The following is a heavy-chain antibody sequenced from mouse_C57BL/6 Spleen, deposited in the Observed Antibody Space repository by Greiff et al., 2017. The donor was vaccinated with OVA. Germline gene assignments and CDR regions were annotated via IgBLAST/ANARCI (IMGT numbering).Heavy chain of an antibody. Sequence: VQLQQSGAELARPGASVKMSCKASGYTFTSYTMHWVKQRPGPGLEWIGYINPSSGYTKYNQKFKDKATLTADKSSSTAYMQLSSLTSEDSAVYYCATYYGSSYGYYFDYWGQGTTLTVSS. J-gene: IGHJ2*01. V-gene: IGHV1-4*01. D-gene: IGHD1-1*01. CDR2: INPSSGYT. CDR1: GYTFTSYT. CDR3: ATYYGSSYGYYFDY.